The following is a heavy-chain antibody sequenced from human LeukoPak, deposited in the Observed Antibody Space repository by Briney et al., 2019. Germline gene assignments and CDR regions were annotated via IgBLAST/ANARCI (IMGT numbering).Heavy chain of an antibody. Sequence: TGGSLRLSCAASGFTFTYYAMHWVRQAPGKGLEWEAVISHDGSNQQYADSVKGQVTISRDNSKSTLYLQMASLRAGDTAVYYCARQGDTGSWYFDNWGQGTLVTVSS. V-gene: IGHV3-30-3*01. J-gene: IGHJ4*02. CDR2: ISHDGSNQ. CDR3: ARQGDTGSWYFDN. CDR1: GFTFTYYA. D-gene: IGHD2-21*02.